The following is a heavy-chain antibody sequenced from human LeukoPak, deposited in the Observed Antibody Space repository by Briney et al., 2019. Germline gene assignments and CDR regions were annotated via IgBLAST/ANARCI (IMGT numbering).Heavy chain of an antibody. CDR1: GGSISSSSYY. V-gene: IGHV4-39*01. D-gene: IGHD6-13*01. J-gene: IGHJ4*02. Sequence: PSETLSLTCTVSGGSISSSSYYWGWIRQPPGKGLEWIGSIYYSGSTYYNPSLKSRVTISVGTSKNQFSLKLSSVTAADTAVYYCARQAPAYSSSWYSPNFDYWGQGTLVTVSS. CDR2: IYYSGST. CDR3: ARQAPAYSSSWYSPNFDY.